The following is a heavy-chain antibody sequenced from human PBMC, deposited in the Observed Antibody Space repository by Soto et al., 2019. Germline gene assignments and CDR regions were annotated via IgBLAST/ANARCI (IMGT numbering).Heavy chain of an antibody. CDR2: INPSGGST. V-gene: IGHV1-46*01. J-gene: IGHJ6*02. CDR1: GYTFTSYY. Sequence: ASVKVSCKASGYTFTSYYMHWVRQAPGQGLEWMGIINPSGGSTSYAQKFQGRVTMTRDTSTSTVYMELSSLRSEDTAVYYCASVFLEWLLPRQNSYYYGMDVWGQGTTVTVAS. CDR3: ASVFLEWLLPRQNSYYYGMDV. D-gene: IGHD3-3*01.